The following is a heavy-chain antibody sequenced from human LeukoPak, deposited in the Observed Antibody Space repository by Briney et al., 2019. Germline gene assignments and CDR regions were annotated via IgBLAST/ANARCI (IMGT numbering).Heavy chain of an antibody. CDR3: ARDLYDSNAAKLDY. Sequence: ASVKVSCKASGYTFTGYYMHWVRQAPGQGLEWMGWINPNSGGTNYAQKFQGRVTMTRDTSIGTAYMELSRLRSDDTAVYYCARDLYDSNAAKLDYWGQGTLVTVSS. V-gene: IGHV1-2*02. CDR2: INPNSGGT. J-gene: IGHJ4*02. D-gene: IGHD3-22*01. CDR1: GYTFTGYY.